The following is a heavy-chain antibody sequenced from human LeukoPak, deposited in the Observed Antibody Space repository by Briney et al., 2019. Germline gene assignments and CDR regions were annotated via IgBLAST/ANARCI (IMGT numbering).Heavy chain of an antibody. CDR2: IIPIFGTA. J-gene: IGHJ6*02. V-gene: IGHV1-69*13. Sequence: SVKVSSKASGGTFSSYAISWVRQAPGQGLEWIGGIIPIFGTANYAQKFQGRVTITADESTSTAYMELSSLRSEDTAVYYCATLYYDILTGKYYYYGMDVWGQGTTVTVSS. CDR1: GGTFSSYA. D-gene: IGHD3-9*01. CDR3: ATLYYDILTGKYYYYGMDV.